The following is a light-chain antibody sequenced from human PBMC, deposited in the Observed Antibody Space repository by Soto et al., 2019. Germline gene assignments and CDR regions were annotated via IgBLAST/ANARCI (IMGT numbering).Light chain of an antibody. Sequence: EIVLMQSPGTLSLSPGERATLSCRASQSVSNYLAWYQQKPGQAPRLLIYDALNRATGIPDRFSGSGAGTDFTLTISRLEPEDFAVYYRQQSGSSPFTFGQGTKVDIK. J-gene: IGKJ2*01. CDR1: QSVSNY. CDR2: DAL. CDR3: QQSGSSPFT. V-gene: IGKV3-20*01.